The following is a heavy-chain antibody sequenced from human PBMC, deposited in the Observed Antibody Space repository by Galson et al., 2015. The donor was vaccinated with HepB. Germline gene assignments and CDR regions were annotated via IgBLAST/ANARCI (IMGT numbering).Heavy chain of an antibody. CDR3: ARAVWGAGPGYNWFDP. J-gene: IGHJ5*02. CDR1: GYTFTSYY. V-gene: IGHV1-46*01. CDR2: INPSGGRT. Sequence: SVKVSCKASGYTFTSYYMHWVRQAPGQGLEWMGIINPSGGRTSYAQKFQGRVTMTRDTSTSLVHMELRSLRSEDTAVYYCARAVWGAGPGYNWFDPWGQGTLVTVSS. D-gene: IGHD3-16*01.